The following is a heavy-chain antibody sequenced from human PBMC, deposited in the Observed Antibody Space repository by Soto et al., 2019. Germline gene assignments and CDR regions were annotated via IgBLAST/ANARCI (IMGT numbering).Heavy chain of an antibody. CDR3: VRLIGNSWLDF. V-gene: IGHV6-1*01. D-gene: IGHD1-26*01. Sequence: TLSLTCAISGDSVSSSSVTWNWTRQSPSRGLEWLGRTYYRSKWYNDYAESVKSRITINPDTSRNQFSLHLNSVTPEDTAVYYCVRLIGNSWLDFWGQGTLVTVSS. CDR2: TYYRSKWYN. J-gene: IGHJ5*01. CDR1: GDSVSSSSVT.